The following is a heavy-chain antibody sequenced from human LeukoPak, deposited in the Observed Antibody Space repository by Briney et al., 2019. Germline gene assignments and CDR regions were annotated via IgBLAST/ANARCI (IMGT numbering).Heavy chain of an antibody. CDR2: ISGSSIYT. V-gene: IGHV3-11*06. D-gene: IGHD6-13*01. CDR1: GFTFSDYH. J-gene: IGHJ4*02. Sequence: KSGGSLRLSCAASGFTFSDYHMTWIRQAPGKGLEWVSYISGSSIYTRYADSVKGRFTISRDNSKNTLYLQMNSLRVEDTSVYYCVKEREYSSSVWYFDYWGQGTLVTVSS. CDR3: VKEREYSSSVWYFDY.